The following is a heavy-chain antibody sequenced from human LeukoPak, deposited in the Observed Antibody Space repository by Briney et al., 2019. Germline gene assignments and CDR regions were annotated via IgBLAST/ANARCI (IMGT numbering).Heavy chain of an antibody. CDR1: GGTFSSYA. V-gene: IGHV1-69*13. Sequence: SVKVSCKASGGTFSSYAISWARQAPGQGLEWMGGIIPIFGTANYAQKFQGRVTITADESTSTAYMELSSLRSEDTAVYYCAQQPYYYDSSGYYPFDYWGQGTLVTVSS. J-gene: IGHJ4*02. D-gene: IGHD3-22*01. CDR3: AQQPYYYDSSGYYPFDY. CDR2: IIPIFGTA.